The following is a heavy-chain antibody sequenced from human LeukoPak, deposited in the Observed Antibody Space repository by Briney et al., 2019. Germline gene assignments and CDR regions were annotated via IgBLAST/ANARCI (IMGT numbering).Heavy chain of an antibody. CDR3: ARDLAEPSGYHLHPLTY. Sequence: PSVTLSLPRTVWGGSLRPYYRRWIRQPPGKGLEWIGYIDNSGCTNYNPSLTGRVTISVDTSKDQFSLKLSSVTAADTAVYYCARDLAEPSGYHLHPLTYWGQGTLVTVSS. V-gene: IGHV4-59*01. J-gene: IGHJ4*02. CDR1: GGSLRPYY. D-gene: IGHD3-22*01. CDR2: IDNSGCT.